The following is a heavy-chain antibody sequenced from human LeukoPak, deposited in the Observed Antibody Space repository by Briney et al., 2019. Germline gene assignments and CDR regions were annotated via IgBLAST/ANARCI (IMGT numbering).Heavy chain of an antibody. Sequence: PSQTLSLTCTVSGASISSGTYSWSWIRQPPGEGLEWIGYIYHTGSTYYNPSLKGRVTISVDRSKNQFSLNLNFVTAADTAVYYCARGLSTEWGQGTLVTVSS. CDR1: GASISSGTYS. D-gene: IGHD4-17*01. V-gene: IGHV4-30-2*01. CDR3: ARGLSTE. J-gene: IGHJ4*02. CDR2: IYHTGST.